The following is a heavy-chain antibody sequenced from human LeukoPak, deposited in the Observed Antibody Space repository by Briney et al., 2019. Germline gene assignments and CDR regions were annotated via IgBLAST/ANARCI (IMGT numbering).Heavy chain of an antibody. CDR2: IHHSGTN. CDR3: ARHEDYYSSTGTVDS. V-gene: IGHV4-34*01. D-gene: IGHD1-1*01. CDR1: GGSFSGYY. J-gene: IGHJ5*01. Sequence: SETLSLTCAVYGGSFSGYYWSWIRQPPVKGLEWIGSIHHSGTNYSNPSLKSRITTSVDTSKNQFSLKVTSVTASDTAVYYCARHEDYYSSTGTVDSWGQGILITVSS.